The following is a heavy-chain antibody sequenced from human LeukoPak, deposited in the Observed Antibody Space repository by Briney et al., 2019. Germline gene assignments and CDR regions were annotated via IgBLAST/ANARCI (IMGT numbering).Heavy chain of an antibody. D-gene: IGHD6-19*01. Sequence: GGSLRLSCAASGFTFSNYGMHWVRQAPGKGLEWVAVIRYDGNNKYYADSVKGRFTISRDNSKNTLYLQMNSLRAEDTAVYYCAKGLYSSGWYYFDSWGQGTLVTVSS. CDR2: IRYDGNNK. CDR3: AKGLYSSGWYYFDS. CDR1: GFTFSNYG. V-gene: IGHV3-30*02. J-gene: IGHJ4*02.